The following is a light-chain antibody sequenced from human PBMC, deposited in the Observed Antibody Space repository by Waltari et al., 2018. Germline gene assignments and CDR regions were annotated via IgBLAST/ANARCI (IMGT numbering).Light chain of an antibody. CDR3: NSRDNSINHRV. V-gene: IGLV3-19*01. Sequence: SSELTQDPAVSVALGQTVRITCQGDSLRTYYGSWYQQKPGQAPILIVYGRNNRPSGLPDRFSGSSSGNTASLTIAGAQAADEAVYYYNSRDNSINHRVFGGGTKLTVL. CDR2: GRN. CDR1: SLRTYY. J-gene: IGLJ2*01.